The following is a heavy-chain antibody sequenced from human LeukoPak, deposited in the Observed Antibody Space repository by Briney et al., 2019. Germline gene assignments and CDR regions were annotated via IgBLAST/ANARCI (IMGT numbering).Heavy chain of an antibody. D-gene: IGHD1-26*01. V-gene: IGHV3-33*01. CDR1: RFTFSSYG. CDR3: ARDLVGRMGYYYGMDV. Sequence: GGSLRLSCAASRFTFSSYGMHWVRQAPGKGLEWVAVIWYDGSNKYYADSVKGRSTISRDNSKNTLYLQMNSLRAEDTAVYYCARDLVGRMGYYYGMDVWGQGTTVTVSS. CDR2: IWYDGSNK. J-gene: IGHJ6*02.